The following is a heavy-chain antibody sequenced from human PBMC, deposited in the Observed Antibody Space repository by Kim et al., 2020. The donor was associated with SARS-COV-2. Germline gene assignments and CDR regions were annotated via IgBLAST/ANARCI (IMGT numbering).Heavy chain of an antibody. V-gene: IGHV4-34*01. J-gene: IGHJ6*02. D-gene: IGHD4-17*01. Sequence: KSRVTISVDTSKNQFSLKLSSVTAADTAVYYCARGLMTVTTRGYYYGMDVWGQGTTVTVSS. CDR3: ARGLMTVTTRGYYYGMDV.